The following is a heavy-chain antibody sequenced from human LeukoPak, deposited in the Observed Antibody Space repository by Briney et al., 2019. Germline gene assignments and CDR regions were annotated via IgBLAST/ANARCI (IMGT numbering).Heavy chain of an antibody. V-gene: IGHV3-53*01. CDR2: IYSGGGT. CDR3: ARGSSGPAF. CDR1: GFIVSNNY. J-gene: IGHJ4*02. D-gene: IGHD6-19*01. Sequence: GGSLRLSCAASGFIVSNNYTSWVRQAPGKGLEWVSVIYSGGGTFYSDSVKGRFTISRDYSKNTLYLQMNSLRADDTAVYYCARGSSGPAFWGQGTLVTVSS.